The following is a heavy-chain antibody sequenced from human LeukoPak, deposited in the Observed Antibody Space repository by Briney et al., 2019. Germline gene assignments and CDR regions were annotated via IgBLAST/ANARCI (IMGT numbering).Heavy chain of an antibody. CDR1: GFTLNNYG. J-gene: IGHJ4*02. CDR2: IWSDGSNT. V-gene: IGHV3-33*01. Sequence: GGSLRLSCAASGFTLNNYGMHWVRQAPGKGLEWLAVIWSDGSNTYYADSVKGRFTISRDNSKDTLYLQMSSLSAEDTAVYYCARDRKELLSPSFVDYWGQGTLVTVSS. CDR3: ARDRKELLSPSFVDY. D-gene: IGHD1-7*01.